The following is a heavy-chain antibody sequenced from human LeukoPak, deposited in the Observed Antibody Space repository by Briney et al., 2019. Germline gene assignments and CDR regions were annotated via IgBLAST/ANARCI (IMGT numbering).Heavy chain of an antibody. V-gene: IGHV1-8*03. D-gene: IGHD3-3*01. CDR2: MNPNSGNT. CDR3: ARVSRRITIFGVVISRWFDP. J-gene: IGHJ5*02. CDR1: GYTFTSYD. Sequence: ASVKVSCKASGYTFTSYDINWVRQATGQGLEWMGWMNPNSGNTGYAQKFQGRVTITRNTSISTAYMELSSLRSEGTAVYYCARVSRRITIFGVVISRWFDPWGQGTLVTVSS.